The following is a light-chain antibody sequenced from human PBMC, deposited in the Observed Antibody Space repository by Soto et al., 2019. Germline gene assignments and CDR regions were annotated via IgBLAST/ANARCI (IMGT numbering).Light chain of an antibody. J-gene: IGKJ1*01. CDR3: QQYKDYPVT. V-gene: IGKV1-5*03. Sequence: DIQMTQSPSILSASVGDRVTITCRASQSISAWLAWYQQKPGKVPKLLIYRASTLESGVPSRFSGSESGTEFTLTISSLQPDDFATYYCQQYKDYPVTFGQGTKVEIK. CDR2: RAS. CDR1: QSISAW.